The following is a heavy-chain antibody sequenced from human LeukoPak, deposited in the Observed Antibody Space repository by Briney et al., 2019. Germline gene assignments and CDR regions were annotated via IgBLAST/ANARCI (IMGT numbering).Heavy chain of an antibody. D-gene: IGHD5-18*01. CDR2: IYYSGST. CDR3: ARRSYGYSVSRY. V-gene: IGHV4-30-4*07. J-gene: IGHJ4*02. CDR1: GGSISSGGYS. Sequence: PSETLSLTCAVSGGSISSGGYSWSWIRQPPGKGLEWIGYIYYSGSTYYNPSLKSRVTISVDTSKNQFSLKLSSVTAADTAVYYCARRSYGYSVSRYWGQGTLVTVSS.